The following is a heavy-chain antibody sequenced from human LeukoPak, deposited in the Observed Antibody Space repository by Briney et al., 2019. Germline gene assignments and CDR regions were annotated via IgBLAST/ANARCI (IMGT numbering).Heavy chain of an antibody. D-gene: IGHD2-21*01. CDR3: ARELFGRFEY. Sequence: ASVKVSCKASGYTFTTYGISWVRQAPGQGLECMGWINPYNGNTNYAQKLQGRATMTTDTSTNTAYMELRSLRSDDTAVYYCARELFGRFEYWGQGTLVTVSS. J-gene: IGHJ4*02. CDR1: GYTFTTYG. CDR2: INPYNGNT. V-gene: IGHV1-18*01.